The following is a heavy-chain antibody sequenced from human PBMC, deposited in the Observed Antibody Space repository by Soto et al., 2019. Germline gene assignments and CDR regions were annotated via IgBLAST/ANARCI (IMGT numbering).Heavy chain of an antibody. V-gene: IGHV1-18*01. J-gene: IGHJ3*02. CDR3: ARSSSGSYYEFDI. D-gene: IGHD3-22*01. CDR2: ISAYNGNT. Sequence: ASVKVSCKASGYTFTSHGISWVRQARGQGLEWMGWISAYNGNTNYAQKLQGRVTMTTDTSTGTASMEVRSLRSDDTAVYYCARSSSGSYYEFDIWGQGTLVTVSS. CDR1: GYTFTSHG.